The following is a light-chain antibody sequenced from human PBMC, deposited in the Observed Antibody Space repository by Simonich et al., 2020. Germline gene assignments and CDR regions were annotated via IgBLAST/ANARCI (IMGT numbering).Light chain of an antibody. CDR3: QVWDSSSDHYV. CDR2: DVS. V-gene: IGLV2-8*01. CDR1: SSDVGGYNN. Sequence: QSALTQPPSASGSPGQSVTISCTGTSSDVGGYNNVSWYQQHPGKDPKLMIYDVSKRPSGVPDRFSGSKSGNTASLTISRVEAGDEADYYCQVWDSSSDHYVFGTGTKVTVL. J-gene: IGLJ1*01.